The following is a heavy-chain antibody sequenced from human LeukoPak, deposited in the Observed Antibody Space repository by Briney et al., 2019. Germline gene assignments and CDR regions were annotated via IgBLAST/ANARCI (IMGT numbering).Heavy chain of an antibody. J-gene: IGHJ4*02. CDR3: ARDKPPGYFDH. Sequence: GGSLRLSCAASGFTFSSYSMNWVRQAPGKGLEWVSSISSSSSYIYYADSVKGRFTISRDNAKNSLYLQMNSLRAEDTAVYYCARDKPPGYFDHWGQGTLVTVSS. V-gene: IGHV3-21*01. CDR1: GFTFSSYS. CDR2: ISSSSSYI.